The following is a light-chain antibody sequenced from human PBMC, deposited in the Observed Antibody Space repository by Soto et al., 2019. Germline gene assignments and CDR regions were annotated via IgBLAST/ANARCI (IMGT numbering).Light chain of an antibody. CDR3: QQYGSSPA. CDR1: QSVTSSY. V-gene: IGKV3-20*01. J-gene: IGKJ4*01. CDR2: GAS. Sequence: EIVLTQSPGTLSLSPGERATLSCRASQSVTSSYLAWYQQKPGQAPRLLIYGASSRATGIPDRFSGSGSGKDFPLPISSVELEDFAVYYCQQYGSSPAFGGGTKVDIK.